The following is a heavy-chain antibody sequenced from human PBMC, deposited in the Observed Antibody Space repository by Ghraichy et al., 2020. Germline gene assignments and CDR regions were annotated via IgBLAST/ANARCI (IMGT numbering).Heavy chain of an antibody. CDR3: AMGRDGYNYDFDY. V-gene: IGHV4-39*01. D-gene: IGHD5-24*01. J-gene: IGHJ4*02. CDR2: IYYSGST. Sequence: SETLSLTCTVSGGSISSSSYYWGWIRQPPGKGLEWIGSIYYSGSTYYNPSLKSRVTISVDTSKNQFSLKLSSVTAADTAVYYCAMGRDGYNYDFDYWGQGTLVTVSS. CDR1: GGSISSSSYY.